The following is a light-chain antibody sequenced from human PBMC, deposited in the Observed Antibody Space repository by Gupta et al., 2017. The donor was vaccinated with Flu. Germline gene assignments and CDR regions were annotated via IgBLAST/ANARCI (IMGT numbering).Light chain of an antibody. Sequence: ETVMTQSPVTLSASPAERVTLSCRASQNVGRNLAWYQQKPGRAPRLLIFGASTRAADVPARFSGSGSGTDFTLTIDGLQSEDFVVYFCQQYTKCPISFGGGTTVDIK. J-gene: IGKJ4*01. V-gene: IGKV3D-15*01. CDR2: GAS. CDR3: QQYTKCPIS. CDR1: QNVGRN.